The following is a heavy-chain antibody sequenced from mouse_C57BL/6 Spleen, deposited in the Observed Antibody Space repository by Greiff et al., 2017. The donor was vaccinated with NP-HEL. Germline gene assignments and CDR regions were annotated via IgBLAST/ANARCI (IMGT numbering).Heavy chain of an antibody. CDR2: ISSGGDYI. V-gene: IGHV5-9-1*02. CDR3: TRAGVGEYYFDY. Sequence: EVKLVESGEGLVKPGGSLKLSCAASGFTFSSYAMSWVRQTPEKRLEWVAYISSGGDYIYYADTVKGRFTISRDNARNTLYLQMSSLKSEDTAMYYCTRAGVGEYYFDYWGQGTTLTVSS. CDR1: GFTFSSYA. J-gene: IGHJ2*01.